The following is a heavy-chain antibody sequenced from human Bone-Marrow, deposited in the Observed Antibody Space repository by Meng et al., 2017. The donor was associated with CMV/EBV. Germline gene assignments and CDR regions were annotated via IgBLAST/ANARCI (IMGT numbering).Heavy chain of an antibody. V-gene: IGHV3-9*01. Sequence: SLKISCAASGFTFDDYAMHWVRQAPGKGLEWVSGISWNSGSIGYADSVKGRFTISRDNAQNSLYLQMNSLRAEDTALYYCAKDRGMTTVTTPWLDPWGQGTLVTVSS. J-gene: IGHJ5*02. CDR2: ISWNSGSI. CDR3: AKDRGMTTVTTPWLDP. CDR1: GFTFDDYA. D-gene: IGHD4-17*01.